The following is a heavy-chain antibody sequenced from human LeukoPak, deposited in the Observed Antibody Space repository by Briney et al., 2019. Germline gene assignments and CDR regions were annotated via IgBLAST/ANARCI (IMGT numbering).Heavy chain of an antibody. CDR1: GYTFTSYD. V-gene: IGHV1-2*02. Sequence: GASVKVSCKASGYTFTSYDINWVRQATGQGLEWMGWMNPNSGGTNYAQKFQGRVTMTRDTSISTAYMELRSLSSDDTAVYYCARDHGPFTYYYDRSAIVTIDYWGQGTLVTVSS. D-gene: IGHD3-22*01. CDR3: ARDHGPFTYYYDRSAIVTIDY. J-gene: IGHJ4*02. CDR2: MNPNSGGT.